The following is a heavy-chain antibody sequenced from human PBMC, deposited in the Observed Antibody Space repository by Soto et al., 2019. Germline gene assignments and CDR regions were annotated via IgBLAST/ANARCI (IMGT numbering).Heavy chain of an antibody. V-gene: IGHV4-59*01. J-gene: IGHJ4*02. Sequence: QVHLQESGPGLVQPSETLSLTCSVSGHSMSSNYWSWIRQSPDKGLEWLGYVFYGGTDYNPSLGGRVSMSVETSKSQFSLKLTSVTVADTAVYYCASYRGALYFESWGPGILVTVSA. CDR1: GHSMSSNY. D-gene: IGHD3-16*01. CDR3: ASYRGALYFES. CDR2: VFYGGT.